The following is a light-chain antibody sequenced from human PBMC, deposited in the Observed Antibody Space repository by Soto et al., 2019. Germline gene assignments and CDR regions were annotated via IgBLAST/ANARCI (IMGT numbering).Light chain of an antibody. J-gene: IGKJ1*01. CDR1: QSVSSY. CDR2: DAS. V-gene: IGKV3-11*01. Sequence: EIVLTQSPATLSLSPGERATLSCRASQSVSSYLAWYQQKPGQAPRVLIYDASNRATGIPARFSGSGSGTDFTLTISSLEPEDFAVYYCQQRSTTWTFGQGTKVEIK. CDR3: QQRSTTWT.